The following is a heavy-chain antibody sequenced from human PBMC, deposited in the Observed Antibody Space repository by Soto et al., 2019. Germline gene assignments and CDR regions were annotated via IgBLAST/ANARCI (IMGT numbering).Heavy chain of an antibody. V-gene: IGHV3-7*03. D-gene: IGHD4-4*01. J-gene: IGHJ4*02. Sequence: SGGSLRLSCAASGFTFSSYWMSWVRQAPGKGLEWVANIKQDGSETYFAVSVRGRFTLSRDNARNSQYLQMNSLRAEDTAVYYSARGLDYSFDYCGQGAKVTVYS. CDR3: ARGLDYSFDY. CDR2: IKQDGSET. CDR1: GFTFSSYW.